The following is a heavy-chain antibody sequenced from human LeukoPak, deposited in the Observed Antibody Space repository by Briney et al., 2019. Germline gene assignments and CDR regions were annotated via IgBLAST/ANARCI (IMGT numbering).Heavy chain of an antibody. Sequence: ETLSLTCAVYGGSFSGYYWSWIRQPPGKGLEWIGEINHSGSTNYSPSLKSRVTIAVDTSKNQFSLKLSSVTAADTAVYYCASLSTGFGEFPTSFDIWGQGTMVTVSS. CDR1: GGSFSGYY. D-gene: IGHD3-10*01. V-gene: IGHV4-34*01. CDR3: ASLSTGFGEFPTSFDI. J-gene: IGHJ3*02. CDR2: INHSGST.